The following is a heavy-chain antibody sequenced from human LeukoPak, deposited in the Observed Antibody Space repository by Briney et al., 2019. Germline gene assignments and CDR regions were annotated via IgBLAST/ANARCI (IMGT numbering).Heavy chain of an antibody. J-gene: IGHJ4*02. CDR2: SSSSGKII. CDR1: GFTFSSYS. Sequence: GGSLRLSCAASGFTFSSYSMNWVRQAPGRGLEWIAYSSSSGKIIKYADSVKGRFTISRDNAKKPLYLQMNSLRAEDTAIYYCARDPLYSSGWSYFDYWGQGTLVTVSS. V-gene: IGHV3-48*04. CDR3: ARDPLYSSGWSYFDY. D-gene: IGHD6-19*01.